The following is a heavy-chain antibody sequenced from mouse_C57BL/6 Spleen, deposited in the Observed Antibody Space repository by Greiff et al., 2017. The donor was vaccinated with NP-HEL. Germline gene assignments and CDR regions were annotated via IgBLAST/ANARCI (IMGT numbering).Heavy chain of an antibody. CDR3: ARFKGDYSNHTW. CDR2: IDPSDSYT. V-gene: IGHV1-50*01. CDR1: GYTFTSYW. D-gene: IGHD2-5*01. Sequence: QVQLQQPGAELVKPGASVKLSCKASGYTFTSYWMQWVKQRPGQGLEWIGEIDPSDSYTNYNQKFKGKATLTVDTSSSTAYMQLSSLTSEDSAVYYCARFKGDYSNHTWWGQGTLVTVSA. J-gene: IGHJ3*02.